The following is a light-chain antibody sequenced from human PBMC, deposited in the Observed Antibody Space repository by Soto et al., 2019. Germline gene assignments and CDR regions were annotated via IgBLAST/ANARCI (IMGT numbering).Light chain of an antibody. CDR1: QSISSSY. Sequence: EIVLTQSPGTLSLSPGERATVSCRATQSISSSYLAWCQQKPGQAPRLIIYGASNRATGIPDRFSGSRSGTNCTLTVSRLEPEEFAVYCCQWYATSSFPFGQGTKLEIK. CDR2: GAS. J-gene: IGKJ2*01. V-gene: IGKV3-20*01. CDR3: QWYATSSFP.